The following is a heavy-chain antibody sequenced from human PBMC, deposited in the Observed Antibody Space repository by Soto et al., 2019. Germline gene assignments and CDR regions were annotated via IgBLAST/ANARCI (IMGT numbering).Heavy chain of an antibody. CDR1: GYTFTSYD. D-gene: IGHD1-20*01. Sequence: ASVKVSCKASGYTFTSYDINWVRQATGQGLEWMGWMNPNSGNTGYAQKFQGRVTMTRNTSIRTAYMELSSLRSEDTAVYYCARGIKVTGITGTLLYHLAYCGQGTLVPVSS. V-gene: IGHV1-8*01. CDR3: ARGIKVTGITGTLLYHLAY. CDR2: MNPNSGNT. J-gene: IGHJ4*02.